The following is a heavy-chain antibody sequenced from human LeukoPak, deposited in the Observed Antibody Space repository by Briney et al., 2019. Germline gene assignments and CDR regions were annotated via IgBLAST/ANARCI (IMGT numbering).Heavy chain of an antibody. J-gene: IGHJ5*02. D-gene: IGHD3-9*01. CDR1: GGSFSGYY. Sequence: SETLSLTCAVYGGSFSGYYWSWIRQPPGVGLEWIGEINHSGSTNYNPSLKSRVTISVDTSKNQFSLKLSSVTAADTAVYYCARVKSYDILTGYYSSQGNWFDPWGQGTLVTVSS. V-gene: IGHV4-34*01. CDR3: ARVKSYDILTGYYSSQGNWFDP. CDR2: INHSGST.